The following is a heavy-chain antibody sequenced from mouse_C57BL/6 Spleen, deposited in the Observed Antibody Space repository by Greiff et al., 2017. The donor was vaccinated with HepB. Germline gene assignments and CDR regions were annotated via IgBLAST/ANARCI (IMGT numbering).Heavy chain of an antibody. Sequence: EVKLMESGGGLVQPGGSLSLSCAASGFTFTDYYMSWVRQPPGKALEWLGFIRNKANGYTTEYSASVKGRFTISRDNSQIILYLQMNALRAEDSATYYCARYNYGDEWYFDVWGTGTTVTVSS. V-gene: IGHV7-3*01. D-gene: IGHD2-13*01. CDR2: IRNKANGYTT. CDR1: GFTFTDYY. J-gene: IGHJ1*03. CDR3: ARYNYGDEWYFDV.